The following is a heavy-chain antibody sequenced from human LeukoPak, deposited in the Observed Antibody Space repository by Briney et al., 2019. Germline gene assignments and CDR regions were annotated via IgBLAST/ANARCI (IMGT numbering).Heavy chain of an antibody. CDR2: INHSGST. J-gene: IGHJ5*02. Sequence: SETLSLTCAVYGRSFSGYYWSWIRQPPGKGLEWIGGINHSGSTNYNPSLKSRVTISVDTSKNQFSLKLSSVTAADTTVYYCAIHIVVVPAAKKKNWFDPWGQGTLVTVSS. CDR1: GRSFSGYY. CDR3: AIHIVVVPAAKKKNWFDP. V-gene: IGHV4-34*01. D-gene: IGHD2-2*01.